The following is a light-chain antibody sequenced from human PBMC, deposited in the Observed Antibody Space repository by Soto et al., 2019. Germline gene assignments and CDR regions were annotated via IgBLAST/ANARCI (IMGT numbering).Light chain of an antibody. V-gene: IGKV4-1*01. CDR2: WAS. Sequence: DIVMTQAPDSLAASLGAIVTINCKSSRNLLYNDKNYVAWYQQRPGQAPKLLLYWASTRESEAPVRISGSGSVTDFRLTIRDLQAADAAVYYCQQFYTTPRTFGQGTRVEI. CDR3: QQFYTTPRT. CDR1: RNLLYNDKNY. J-gene: IGKJ2*01.